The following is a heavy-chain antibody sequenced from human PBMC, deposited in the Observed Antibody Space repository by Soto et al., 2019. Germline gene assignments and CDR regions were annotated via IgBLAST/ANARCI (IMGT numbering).Heavy chain of an antibody. V-gene: IGHV4-61*01. D-gene: IGHD6-13*01. J-gene: IGHJ5*02. CDR3: ARDTAVGKKGGFDP. Sequence: SETLSLTCTVSDGSISNSNYYWSWIRQPPGKGLEWIWYSYYSESTNYNPSLKSRVTISVDTSKNQFSLKLSSVTAADRAVYYCARDTAVGKKGGFDPWGQGTLVTVSS. CDR2: SYYSEST. CDR1: DGSISNSNYY.